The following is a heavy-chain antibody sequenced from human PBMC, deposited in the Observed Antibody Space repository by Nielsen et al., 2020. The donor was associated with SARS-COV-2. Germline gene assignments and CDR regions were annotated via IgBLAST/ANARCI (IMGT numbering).Heavy chain of an antibody. J-gene: IGHJ6*02. Sequence: GESLKISCAASGFTFSSYWMHWVRQAPGKGLVWVSRINSDGSSTSYADSVKGRFTISRDNAKNTLYLQMNSLRAEDTAVYYCARDKKDYYYYGMDVWGQGTTVTVSS. CDR3: ARDKKDYYYYGMDV. V-gene: IGHV3-74*01. CDR1: GFTFSSYW. CDR2: INSDGSST.